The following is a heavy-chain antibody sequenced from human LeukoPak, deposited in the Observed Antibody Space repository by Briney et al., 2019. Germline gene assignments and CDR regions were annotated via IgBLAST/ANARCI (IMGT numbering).Heavy chain of an antibody. D-gene: IGHD6-13*01. Sequence: GGSLRLSCAAPGFTFSDYYMSWIRQAPGKGLEWVSYMSSSSSYTNYADSVKGRFTISRDNAKNSLYLQMNSLRAEDTAVYYCARGNSSSWYPFDYWGQGTLVTVSS. CDR2: MSSSSSYT. CDR1: GFTFSDYY. CDR3: ARGNSSSWYPFDY. J-gene: IGHJ4*02. V-gene: IGHV3-11*06.